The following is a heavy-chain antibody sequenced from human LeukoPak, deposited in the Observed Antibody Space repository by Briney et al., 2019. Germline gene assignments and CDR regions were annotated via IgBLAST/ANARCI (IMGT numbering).Heavy chain of an antibody. Sequence: PGAPLRLSCAASGFTFNNYAMNWVRQAPGKGLEWVSVFTSSGSTYYADSVKGRFTISRDNSKNTLYLQMNSLRAEDTAIYYCAKDLYGDYDFDCWGRGTLVTVSS. J-gene: IGHJ4*02. CDR2: FTSSGST. CDR3: AKDLYGDYDFDC. D-gene: IGHD4-17*01. CDR1: GFTFNNYA. V-gene: IGHV3-23*01.